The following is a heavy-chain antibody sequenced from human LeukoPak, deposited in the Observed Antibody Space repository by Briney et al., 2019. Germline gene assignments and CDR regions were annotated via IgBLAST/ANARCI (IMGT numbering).Heavy chain of an antibody. V-gene: IGHV1-69*06. D-gene: IGHD2-15*01. CDR1: GGTFTSYA. CDR3: ARVSFCSGSSCYTGHDY. Sequence: SVKVSCKASGGTFTSYAISWVRQAPGQGLEWMGRIIPIFGTANYAQKFQGRVTITADKSTSTAYMELSSLRSEDTAVYYCARVSFCSGSSCYTGHDYWGQGTLVTVSS. CDR2: IIPIFGTA. J-gene: IGHJ4*02.